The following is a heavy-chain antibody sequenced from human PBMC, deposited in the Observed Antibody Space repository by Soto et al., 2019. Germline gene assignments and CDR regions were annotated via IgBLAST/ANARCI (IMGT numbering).Heavy chain of an antibody. V-gene: IGHV4-39*01. D-gene: IGHD2-15*01. CDR2: IYYSGST. CDR1: GGSISSSSYY. J-gene: IGHJ6*03. Sequence: ETLSLTCTVSGGSISSSSYYWGWIRQPPGKGLEWIGSIYYSGSTYYNPSLKSRVTISVDTSKNQFSLKLSSVTAADTAVYYCARQKKGYCSGGSCYYYYYYYYMDVWGKGTTVTVSS. CDR3: ARQKKGYCSGGSCYYYYYYYYMDV.